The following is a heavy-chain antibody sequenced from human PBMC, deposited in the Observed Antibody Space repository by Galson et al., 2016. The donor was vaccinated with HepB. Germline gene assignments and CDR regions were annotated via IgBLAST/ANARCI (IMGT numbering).Heavy chain of an antibody. Sequence: CAISGDSISSDSAAWDWLRQSPSRGLEWLGRTYYRSKWYTDYPESVKGRVTNNPDTSKNQFSLQLNSVTPEDTAVYYCAVGHVETAEDLPFDYWGQGTLVTVSS. CDR2: TYYRSKWYT. V-gene: IGHV6-1*01. J-gene: IGHJ4*02. CDR1: GDSISSDSAA. D-gene: IGHD7-27*01. CDR3: AVGHVETAEDLPFDY.